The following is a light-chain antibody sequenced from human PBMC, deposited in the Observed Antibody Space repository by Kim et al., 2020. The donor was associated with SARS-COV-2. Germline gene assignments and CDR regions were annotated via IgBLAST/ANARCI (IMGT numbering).Light chain of an antibody. CDR3: QQRSEWPLT. V-gene: IGKV3-11*01. J-gene: IGKJ4*01. CDR1: KNLGSQ. Sequence: LSLGERATLSCRASKNLGSQLGWYQQKSGQPPRLLISDIFNRATGIPARFSGSGSGTDFTLTISTLEPEDFAVYYCQQRSEWPLTFGGGTKVDIK. CDR2: DIF.